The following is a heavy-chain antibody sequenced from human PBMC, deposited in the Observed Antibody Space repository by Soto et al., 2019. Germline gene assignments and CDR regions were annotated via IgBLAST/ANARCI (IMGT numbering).Heavy chain of an antibody. D-gene: IGHD3-22*01. V-gene: IGHV4-59*08. J-gene: IGHJ6*02. CDR2: IYYTGTT. CDR1: GGSISTYS. Sequence: SETLSLTCTVSGGSISTYSWNWIRQAPGKGLEWIGYIYYTGTTTYHPSLKSRVTISIDTSKNHFSLKLSSVTAADTALYYCARRLYYDSSGFEGGGMDVWGQGTTVTVSS. CDR3: ARRLYYDSSGFEGGGMDV.